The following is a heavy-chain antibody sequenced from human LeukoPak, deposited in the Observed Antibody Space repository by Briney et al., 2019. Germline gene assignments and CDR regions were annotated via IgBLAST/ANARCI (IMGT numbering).Heavy chain of an antibody. CDR1: GGSISSINL. CDR3: AGLEGRYSAGLYYYFDY. V-gene: IGHV4-4*02. J-gene: IGHJ4*02. CDR2: MYLSGTT. Sequence: SETLSLTCAVSGGSISSINLWSWVRQPPGKGLEWIGEMYLSGTTHYNPSLKSRVTISIDKSRNQLSLELSSVTAADTAVYYCAGLEGRYSAGLYYYFDYWGQGILVTVSS. D-gene: IGHD6-19*01.